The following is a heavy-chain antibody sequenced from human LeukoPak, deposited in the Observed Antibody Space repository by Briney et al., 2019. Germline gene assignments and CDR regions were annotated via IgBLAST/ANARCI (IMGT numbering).Heavy chain of an antibody. CDR2: VYDDGSST. J-gene: IGHJ4*02. CDR1: GFSFNTYR. V-gene: IGHV3-74*01. D-gene: IGHD1-1*01. CDR3: ARWNGNTLDY. Sequence: QSGGSLRLSCAASGFSFNTYRMHWVRQGPGKGPVWVSHVYDDGSSTDYADFVRGRFTTSRDNTKNTVYLQINTLRVEDTAVYYCARWNGNTLDYWGQGTLVTVSS.